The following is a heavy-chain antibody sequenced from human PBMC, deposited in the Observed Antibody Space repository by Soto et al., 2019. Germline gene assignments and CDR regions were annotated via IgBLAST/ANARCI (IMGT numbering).Heavy chain of an antibody. CDR3: ARDQYDFRSGCYYYAMEV. CDR1: GGSVSSESHY. Sequence: SETLSLTCTESGGSVSSESHYWSWIRQTPGRGLEWIGYIYYTGSTNYNPSLKGRVTMSVDTSRDQVSLRLRSVTRADTAVYYCARDQYDFRSGCYYYAMEVWGQGTKVTVSS. D-gene: IGHD3-3*01. CDR2: IYYTGST. V-gene: IGHV4-61*01. J-gene: IGHJ6*02.